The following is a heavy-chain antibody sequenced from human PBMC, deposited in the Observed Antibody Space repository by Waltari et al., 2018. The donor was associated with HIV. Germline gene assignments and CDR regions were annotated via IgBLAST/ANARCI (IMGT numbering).Heavy chain of an antibody. J-gene: IGHJ3*02. D-gene: IGHD5-18*01. Sequence: QVQLQESGPGLVKPSQTLSLTCTVSGGSISSGSYYWSWIRPPAGKGLEWIGRIYTSGRTNYNPALKSRVTISVDTYKNQFSLKLSSVTAADTAVYYCARRGIQLWFYAFDIWGQGTMVTVSS. CDR2: IYTSGRT. CDR3: ARRGIQLWFYAFDI. V-gene: IGHV4-61*02. CDR1: GGSISSGSYY.